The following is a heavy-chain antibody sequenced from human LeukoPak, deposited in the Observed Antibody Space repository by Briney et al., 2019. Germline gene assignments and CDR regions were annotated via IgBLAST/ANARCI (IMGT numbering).Heavy chain of an antibody. CDR3: ARGRTPFDY. CDR1: GGSISSSY. D-gene: IGHD1-14*01. CDR2: IYYTGST. J-gene: IGHJ4*02. Sequence: SETLSLTCTVSGGSISSSYWSWIRQPPGKGLEWIAYIYYTGSTNYNPSLKSRVTISVDTSKNQFSLKLSSVTAADTAVYYCARGRTPFDYWGQGTLGTVSS. V-gene: IGHV4-59*01.